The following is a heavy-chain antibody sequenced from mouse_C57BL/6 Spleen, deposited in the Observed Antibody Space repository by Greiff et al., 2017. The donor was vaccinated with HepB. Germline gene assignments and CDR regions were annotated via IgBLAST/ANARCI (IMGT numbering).Heavy chain of an antibody. V-gene: IGHV1-50*01. Sequence: QVQLQQPGAELVKPGASVKLSCKASGYTFTSYWMQWVKQRPGQGLEWIGEIDPSDSYTNYNQKFKGKATLTVDTSSSTAYMQLSSLTSEDSAVYYCARQLRPLDAMDYWGQGTSVTVSS. CDR2: IDPSDSYT. CDR3: ARQLRPLDAMDY. J-gene: IGHJ4*01. CDR1: GYTFTSYW. D-gene: IGHD3-2*02.